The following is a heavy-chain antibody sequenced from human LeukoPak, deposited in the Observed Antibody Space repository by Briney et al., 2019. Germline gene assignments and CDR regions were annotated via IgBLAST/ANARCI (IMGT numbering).Heavy chain of an antibody. CDR2: IYYSGST. D-gene: IGHD2-2*01. Sequence: SETLSLACTVSGGSISSSGYYWGWIRQPPGKGLEWIGSIYYSGSTYYNPSLKSRVTISVDTSKNQFSLKLSSVTAADTAVYYCARDGVPAAVSCPGRFDPWGQGTLVTVSS. CDR1: GGSISSSGYY. CDR3: ARDGVPAAVSCPGRFDP. J-gene: IGHJ5*02. V-gene: IGHV4-39*02.